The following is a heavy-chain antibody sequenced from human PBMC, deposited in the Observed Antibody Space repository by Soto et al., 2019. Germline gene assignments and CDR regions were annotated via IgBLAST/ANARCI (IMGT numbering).Heavy chain of an antibody. J-gene: IGHJ6*02. Sequence: SETLSLTCTVSGGSISSGGYYWTWIRQHPGKGLEWIGYIYYSGTTDYNPSLKSRVTISVDTSKTQFSLKLSSVTAADTAVYYCASEEGYGDSHYGMDAWGQGTTVTVSS. CDR1: GGSISSGGYY. V-gene: IGHV4-31*03. D-gene: IGHD4-17*01. CDR2: IYYSGTT. CDR3: ASEEGYGDSHYGMDA.